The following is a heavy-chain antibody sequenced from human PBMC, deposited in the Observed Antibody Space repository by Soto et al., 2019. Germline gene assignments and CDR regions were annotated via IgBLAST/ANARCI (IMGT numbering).Heavy chain of an antibody. D-gene: IGHD3-3*01. Sequence: ASVKVSCKASGYTFTSYGISWVRQAPGQGLEWMGWISAYNGNTNYAQKLQGRVTMTTDTSTSTAYMELRSLRSDDTAVYYCARDSTIFGVVIMERGYYYGMDVWGQGTTVTVSS. V-gene: IGHV1-18*04. CDR1: GYTFTSYG. J-gene: IGHJ6*02. CDR3: ARDSTIFGVVIMERGYYYGMDV. CDR2: ISAYNGNT.